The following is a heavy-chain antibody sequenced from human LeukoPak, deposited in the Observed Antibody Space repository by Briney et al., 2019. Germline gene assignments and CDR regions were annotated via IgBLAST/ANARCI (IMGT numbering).Heavy chain of an antibody. J-gene: IGHJ5*02. CDR1: GYTFTGYY. CDR3: ASSWLSFFSGGAGFDP. Sequence: SVKVSCKASGYTFTGYYMHWVRQAPGQGLEWMGWINPNSGGTNYAQKFQGRVTMTRDTSISTAYMELSRLRSDDTAVYYCASSWLSFFSGGAGFDPWGQGTLVTVSS. D-gene: IGHD6-19*01. CDR2: INPNSGGT. V-gene: IGHV1-2*02.